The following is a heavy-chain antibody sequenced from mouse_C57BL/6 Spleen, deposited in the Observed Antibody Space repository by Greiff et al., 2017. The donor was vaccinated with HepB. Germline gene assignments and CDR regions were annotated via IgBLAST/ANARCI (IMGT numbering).Heavy chain of an antibody. Sequence: QVQLQQSGAELVMPGASVKLSCKASGYTFTSYWMHWVKQRPGQGLEWIGEIDPSDSYTNYNQKFKGKSTLTVDKSSSTAYMQLSSLTSEDSAVYYCARSDYYYGSSFDAMDYWGQGTSVTVSS. CDR1: GYTFTSYW. J-gene: IGHJ4*01. V-gene: IGHV1-69*01. D-gene: IGHD1-1*01. CDR3: ARSDYYYGSSFDAMDY. CDR2: IDPSDSYT.